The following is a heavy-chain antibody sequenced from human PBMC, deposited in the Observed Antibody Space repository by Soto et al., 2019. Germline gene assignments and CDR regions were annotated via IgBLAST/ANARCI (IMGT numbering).Heavy chain of an antibody. V-gene: IGHV4-4*02. D-gene: IGHD1-1*01. J-gene: IGHJ5*01. CDR2: VHISGHS. CDR3: ARVRQGCSANNCYFDP. Sequence: SETLSLTCTLSGGSVRTPDWWNWVRQSPDKGLEWIAEVHISGHSNYNPSLRSRVSVSIDSSKNQFYLNLNSVTAADTAIYYCARVRQGCSANNCYFDPWGQGTQVTVSS. CDR1: GGSVRTPDW.